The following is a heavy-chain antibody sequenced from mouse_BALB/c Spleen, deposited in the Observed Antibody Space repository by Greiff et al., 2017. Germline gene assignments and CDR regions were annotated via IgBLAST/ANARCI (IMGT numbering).Heavy chain of an antibody. CDR2: ISYDGSN. CDR3: ATDLLWDAMDY. CDR1: GYSITSGYY. Sequence: EVHLVESGPGLVKPSQSLSLTCSVTGYSITSGYYWNWIRQFPGNKLEWMGYISYDGSNNYNPSLKNRISITRDTSKNQFFLKLNSVTTEDTATYYCATDLLWDAMDYWGQGTSVTVSS. J-gene: IGHJ4*01. D-gene: IGHD2-1*01. V-gene: IGHV3-6*02.